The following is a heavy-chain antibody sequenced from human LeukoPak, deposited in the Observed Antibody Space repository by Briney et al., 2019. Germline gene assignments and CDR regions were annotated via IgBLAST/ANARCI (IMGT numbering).Heavy chain of an antibody. J-gene: IGHJ3*02. V-gene: IGHV3-30*02. Sequence: GGSLRLSCAASGFTFSSYGMHWVRQAPGKGLEWVAFIRYDGSNKYYADSVKGRFTISRDNSKNTLYLQMNSLRAEDTAVYYCAKLHVAAAGDAFDIWGQGTMVTVSS. CDR2: IRYDGSNK. D-gene: IGHD6-13*01. CDR1: GFTFSSYG. CDR3: AKLHVAAAGDAFDI.